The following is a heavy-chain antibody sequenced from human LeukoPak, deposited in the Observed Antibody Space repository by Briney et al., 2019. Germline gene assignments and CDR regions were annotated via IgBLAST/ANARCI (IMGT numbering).Heavy chain of an antibody. J-gene: IGHJ4*02. CDR1: GFTVSSNY. CDR2: IYSGGST. Sequence: GGSLRLSCAASGFTVSSNYMSWVRQAPGKGLEWVSVIYSGGSTYYADSVKGRFTISRDNSKNTLYLQMNSLRAEDTAVYYCARSYSGKTFDYWGQGTLVTVSS. V-gene: IGHV3-53*01. CDR3: ARSYSGKTFDY. D-gene: IGHD4-23*01.